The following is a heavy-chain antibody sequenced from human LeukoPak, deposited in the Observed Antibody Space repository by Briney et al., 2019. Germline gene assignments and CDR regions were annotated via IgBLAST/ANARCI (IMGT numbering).Heavy chain of an antibody. V-gene: IGHV4-39*07. Sequence: SETLSLTCTVSGGSISSGSYYWSWIRQPPGKGLEWIGEINHSGSTNYNPSLKSRVTISIDTSKNQFSLKLRSVTAADTAVYYCARIDSSNWYDSRGYFDYWGQGTLVTVSS. CDR2: INHSGST. D-gene: IGHD6-13*01. CDR1: GGSISSGSYY. J-gene: IGHJ4*02. CDR3: ARIDSSNWYDSRGYFDY.